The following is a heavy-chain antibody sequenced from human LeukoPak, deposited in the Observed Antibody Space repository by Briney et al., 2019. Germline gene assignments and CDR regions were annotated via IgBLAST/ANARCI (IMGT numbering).Heavy chain of an antibody. J-gene: IGHJ6*03. CDR1: GGSISSYY. CDR3: ARVSWFPGTSYYYMDV. V-gene: IGHV4-59*01. D-gene: IGHD1-1*01. Sequence: SETLSLTCTVSGGSISSYYWSWIRQPPGKGLEWVGYIQYSGSTNYNPSLKSRVTISVDTSKNQFSLKLSSVTAADTAVYYCARVSWFPGTSYYYMDVWGKGTTVTVSS. CDR2: IQYSGST.